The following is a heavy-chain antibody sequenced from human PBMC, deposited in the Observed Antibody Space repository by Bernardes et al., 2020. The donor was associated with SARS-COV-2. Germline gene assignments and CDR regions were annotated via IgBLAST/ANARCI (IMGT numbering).Heavy chain of an antibody. V-gene: IGHV1-2*02. CDR1: GYTLTGYH. D-gene: IGHD5-18*01. Sequence: ASVKVSCKASGYTLTGYHIHWVRQAPGQGLEWMGWINPNSGGTNYAKKFQGRVTMTRDTSISTAYMELSSLRSDDTAVYYCARGGRGYSYGYIKWEVHPGGGREDHFYYGMDVWGQGTTVTVSS. J-gene: IGHJ6*02. CDR3: ARGGRGYSYGYIKWEVHPGGGREDHFYYGMDV. CDR2: INPNSGGT.